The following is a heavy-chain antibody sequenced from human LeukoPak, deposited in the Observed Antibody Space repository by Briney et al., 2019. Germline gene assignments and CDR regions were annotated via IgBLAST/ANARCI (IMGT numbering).Heavy chain of an antibody. CDR3: ARVSWGGSRNIDY. J-gene: IGHJ4*02. Sequence: GGSLRLSCAASGFTFDDYAMHWVRQAPGKGLEWVSGISWNSGSIGYVDSVKGRFTISRDNARNPLFLQMNSLRAEDTAVYYCARVSWGGSRNIDYWGQGTLVTVSS. V-gene: IGHV3-9*01. D-gene: IGHD1-26*01. CDR2: ISWNSGSI. CDR1: GFTFDDYA.